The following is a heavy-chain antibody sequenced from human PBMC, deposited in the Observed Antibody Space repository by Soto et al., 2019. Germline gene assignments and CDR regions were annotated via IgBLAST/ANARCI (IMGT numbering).Heavy chain of an antibody. CDR3: AKYYFGMGV. J-gene: IGHJ6*02. D-gene: IGHD3-10*01. CDR1: GFTFSVYA. V-gene: IGHV3-23*01. Sequence: EVQLLESGGGFVQPGGSLRLSCAATGFTFSVYAMTWVRQAPGKGLEWVSAVTANGGSTYSADSVKGRFTISRDNSKNTLFLQMNSLRADDTGVYYCAKYYFGMGVWGQGTTVTVSS. CDR2: VTANGGST.